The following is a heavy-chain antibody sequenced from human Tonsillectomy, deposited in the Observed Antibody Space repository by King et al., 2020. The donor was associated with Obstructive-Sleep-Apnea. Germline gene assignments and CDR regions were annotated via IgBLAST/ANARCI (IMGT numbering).Heavy chain of an antibody. V-gene: IGHV3-11*01. CDR3: ARDLDYDILIYGMEV. D-gene: IGHD3-9*01. J-gene: IGHJ6*02. Sequence: QLVQSGGGLVKPGGSLRLSCAASGFTFSDYYMSWIRQAPGKGLEWVSYISSGGSTIYYADSVKGRFTISRDNAKSSLFLQMNSLRAEDTAVYYCARDLDYDILIYGMEVWDQGTTVTVSS. CDR1: GFTFSDYY. CDR2: ISSGGSTI.